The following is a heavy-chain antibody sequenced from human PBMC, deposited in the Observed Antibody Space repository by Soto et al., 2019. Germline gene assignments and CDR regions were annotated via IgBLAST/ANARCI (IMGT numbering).Heavy chain of an antibody. CDR2: VIPLPDAS. J-gene: IGHJ6*03. CDR1: GDTFNDRT. D-gene: IGHD1-1*01. Sequence: QVQLVQSGAEVKKPGSSEMISCTASGDTFNDRTCTWVRRAPGQGLGWMGRVIPLPDASNYAEKFQDRVTITADKSTNTVYMELIGLKSEDWPIYYCASGKTQMTLERMCFYYCMDVWGKGITVTVSS. CDR3: ASGKTQMTLERMCFYYCMDV. V-gene: IGHV1-69*08.